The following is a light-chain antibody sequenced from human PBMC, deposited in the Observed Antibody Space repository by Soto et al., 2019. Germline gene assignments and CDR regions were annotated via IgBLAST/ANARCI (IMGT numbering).Light chain of an antibody. CDR1: QSVGGNY. V-gene: IGKV3-20*01. CDR3: QQYGSSLRT. J-gene: IGKJ2*01. Sequence: EIVLTQSPGTLSLSPGERATLSCRASQSVGGNYLAWYQQKPGQAPRLLVYAASTRATGIPDRFSGSGSGTDFSLTISRLAPEDFAVYYCQQYGSSLRTFGQGTKLEIK. CDR2: AAS.